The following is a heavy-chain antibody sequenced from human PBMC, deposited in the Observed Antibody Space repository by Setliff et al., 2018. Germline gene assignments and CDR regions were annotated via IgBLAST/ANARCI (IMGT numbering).Heavy chain of an antibody. CDR1: GYTFTSYA. CDR2: IIPILGIA. Sequence: GASVKVSCKASGYTFTSYAMNWVRQAPGQGLEWMGWIIPILGIANYAQKFQGRVTITADKSTSTAYMELSSLRSEDTAVYYCARDGGIGGRDGYNFVDYWGQGTLVTVSS. V-gene: IGHV1-69*10. CDR3: ARDGGIGGRDGYNFVDY. D-gene: IGHD2-15*01. J-gene: IGHJ4*02.